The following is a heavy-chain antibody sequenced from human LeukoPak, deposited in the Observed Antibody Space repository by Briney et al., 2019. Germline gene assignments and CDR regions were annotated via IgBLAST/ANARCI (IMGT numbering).Heavy chain of an antibody. CDR2: IRYDGRNK. CDR3: AREIYKEYYFDS. Sequence: GGSLRLSCAAAGLTFSNYGMHWVRQAPGKGLQWVAYIRYDGRNKYSADSVKGRFTISRDNSKDTLYLQMNSLRAEDTAVYYCAREIYKEYYFDSWGQGTLVTVSS. J-gene: IGHJ4*02. V-gene: IGHV3-30*02. D-gene: IGHD1-14*01. CDR1: GLTFSNYG.